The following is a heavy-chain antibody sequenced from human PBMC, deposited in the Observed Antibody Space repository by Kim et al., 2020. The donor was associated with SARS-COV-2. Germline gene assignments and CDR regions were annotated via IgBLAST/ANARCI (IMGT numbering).Heavy chain of an antibody. J-gene: IGHJ6*02. Sequence: KSRVTISVDTSKNQFSLKLSSVTAADTAVYYCARVRHYSGYYYYYYGMDVWGQGTTVTVSS. D-gene: IGHD1-26*01. CDR3: ARVRHYSGYYYYYYGMDV. V-gene: IGHV4-59*01.